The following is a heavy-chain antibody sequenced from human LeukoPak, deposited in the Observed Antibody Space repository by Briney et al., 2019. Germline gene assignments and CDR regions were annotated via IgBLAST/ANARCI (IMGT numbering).Heavy chain of an antibody. V-gene: IGHV4-39*07. CDR2: IYYSGST. CDR3: ASALTLRLGELSLYPNY. CDR1: GGSISSSSYY. J-gene: IGHJ4*02. Sequence: SETLSLTCTVSGGSISSSSYYWGWIRQPPGKGLKWIGSIYYSGSTYYNPSLMSRVTISVDTSKNQFSLKLSSVTAADTAVYYCASALTLRLGELSLYPNYWGQGTLVTVSS. D-gene: IGHD3-16*02.